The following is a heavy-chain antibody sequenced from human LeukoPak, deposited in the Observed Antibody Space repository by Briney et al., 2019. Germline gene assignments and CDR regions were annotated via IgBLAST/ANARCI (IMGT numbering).Heavy chain of an antibody. CDR2: ISGSGGST. CDR1: GFTFSSYA. V-gene: IGHV3-23*01. D-gene: IGHD3-22*01. CDR3: AKEKSAMIVPLDAFDI. Sequence: GGSLRLSCAASGFTFSSYAMSWVRQAPGKGLEWVSAISGSGGSTYYADSVKGRFTISRDNSKNTLYLQTNSLRAEDTAVCYCAKEKSAMIVPLDAFDIWGQGTMVTVSS. J-gene: IGHJ3*02.